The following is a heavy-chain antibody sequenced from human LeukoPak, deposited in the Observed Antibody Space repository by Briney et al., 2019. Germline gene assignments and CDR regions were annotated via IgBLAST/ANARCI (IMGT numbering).Heavy chain of an antibody. D-gene: IGHD2-15*01. V-gene: IGHV3-33*01. CDR1: GFTFSSYG. CDR3: AREIPGEGLLPRGMDV. Sequence: PGGSLRLSCAASGFTFSSYGMHWVRQAPGKGLEWVAVIWYDGSNKYYADSVKGRFTISRDNSKNTLYLQMNSLRAEDTAVYYCAREIPGEGLLPRGMDVWGQGTTVTVSS. J-gene: IGHJ6*02. CDR2: IWYDGSNK.